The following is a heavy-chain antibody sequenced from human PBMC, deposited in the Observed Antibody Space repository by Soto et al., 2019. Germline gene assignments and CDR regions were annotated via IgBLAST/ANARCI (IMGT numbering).Heavy chain of an antibody. D-gene: IGHD2-15*01. CDR3: ARAGACSGGSCYSFILDY. J-gene: IGHJ4*02. Sequence: QVQLVQSGAEVKKQGSSVKVSCKASGGGFNSYAFSGVRQAPGQGLEWMGALIPSSGTANYAQKFQGRVTITADESTTTVYMDLSSLTPDDTAMYFCARAGACSGGSCYSFILDYWGQGTQVTVSS. V-gene: IGHV1-69*01. CDR2: LIPSSGTA. CDR1: GGGFNSYA.